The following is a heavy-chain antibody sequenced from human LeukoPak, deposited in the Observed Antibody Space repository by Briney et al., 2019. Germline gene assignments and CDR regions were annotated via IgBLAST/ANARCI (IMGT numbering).Heavy chain of an antibody. D-gene: IGHD3-10*01. CDR1: GFTFSSYG. Sequence: GGSLRLSCAASGFTFSSYGMHWVRQAPGKGLEWVAFIRYDGSNKYYADSVKGRFTISRDNSKNTLYLQMNSLRAEDTAVYYCAKGAYYYGSGSYYYYYYYYYMDVWGKGTTVTISS. V-gene: IGHV3-30*02. J-gene: IGHJ6*03. CDR2: IRYDGSNK. CDR3: AKGAYYYGSGSYYYYYYYYYMDV.